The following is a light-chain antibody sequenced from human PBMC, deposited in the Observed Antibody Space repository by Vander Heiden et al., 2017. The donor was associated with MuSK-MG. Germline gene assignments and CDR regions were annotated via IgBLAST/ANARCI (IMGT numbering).Light chain of an antibody. CDR3: QHYNGYSMYT. CDR1: ESVSRW. Sequence: DVQMTQSPSTLSASVGDRVTITCRASESVSRWLAWYQQKPGKAPKLLTYDASTLESGVPSRFSGSGSGMEFTLTISGLQPDDFATYYCQHYNGYSMYTFGQGTKLEI. V-gene: IGKV1-5*01. J-gene: IGKJ2*01. CDR2: DAS.